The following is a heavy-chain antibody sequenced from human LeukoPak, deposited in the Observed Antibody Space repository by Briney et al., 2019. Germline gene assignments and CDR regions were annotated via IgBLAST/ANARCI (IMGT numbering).Heavy chain of an antibody. CDR2: INAGNGNT. Sequence: ASVKVSCKASGYTFTSYAMHWVRQAPGQRLEWMGWINAGNGNTKYSQKFQGRVTITRDTSASTAYMELSSLRSEDTAVYYCARVNSGRVMYYFDYWAREPWSPSPQ. CDR1: GYTFTSYA. J-gene: IGHJ4*02. D-gene: IGHD5-12*01. V-gene: IGHV1-3*01. CDR3: ARVNSGRVMYYFDY.